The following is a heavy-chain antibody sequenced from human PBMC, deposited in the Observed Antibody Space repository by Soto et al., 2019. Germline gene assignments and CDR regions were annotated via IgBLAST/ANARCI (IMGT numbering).Heavy chain of an antibody. V-gene: IGHV1-18*04. D-gene: IGHD3-3*01. CDR3: ARDNPNYDFWSGYYTSNWFDP. J-gene: IGHJ5*02. CDR1: GYTFTSYG. CDR2: ISAYNGNT. Sequence: ASVKVSCKASGYTFTSYGISWVRKAPGQGLEWMGWISAYNGNTNYAQKLQGRVTMTTDTSTSTAYMELRSLRSDDTAVYYCARDNPNYDFWSGYYTSNWFDPWGQGTLVTVSS.